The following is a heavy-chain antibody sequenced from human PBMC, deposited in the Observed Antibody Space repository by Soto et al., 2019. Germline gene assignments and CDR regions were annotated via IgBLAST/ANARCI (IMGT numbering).Heavy chain of an antibody. CDR1: GGSISSYY. V-gene: IGHV4-59*01. Sequence: SETLSLTCTVSGGSISSYYWSWIRQPPGKGLEWIGYIYYSGSTNYNPSLKSRVTISVDTSKNQFSLKLSSVTAADTAVYYCAREGHCSGGSCPDYWGQGTLLTVS. D-gene: IGHD2-15*01. CDR3: AREGHCSGGSCPDY. CDR2: IYYSGST. J-gene: IGHJ4*02.